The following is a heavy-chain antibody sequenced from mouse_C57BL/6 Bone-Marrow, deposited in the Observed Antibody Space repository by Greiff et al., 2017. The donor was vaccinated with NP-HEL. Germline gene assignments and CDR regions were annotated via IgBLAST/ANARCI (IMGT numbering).Heavy chain of an antibody. CDR1: GFTFSSYG. V-gene: IGHV5-6*01. Sequence: EVQLVESGGDLVKPEGSLKLSCAASGFTFSSYGMSWVRQTPDKRLEWVATISSGGSYTYYPDSVKGRFTISRDNAKNTLYLQMSSLKSEDTAMYYCARRSYYAMDYWGQGTSVTVSS. CDR2: ISSGGSYT. CDR3: ARRSYYAMDY. J-gene: IGHJ4*01.